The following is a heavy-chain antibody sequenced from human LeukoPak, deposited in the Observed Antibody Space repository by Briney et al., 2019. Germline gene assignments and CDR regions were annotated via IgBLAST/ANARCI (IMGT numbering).Heavy chain of an antibody. CDR1: GGTFSSYA. CDR2: IIPIFGAA. D-gene: IGHD2-21*02. Sequence: SVKVSCKASGGTFSSYAISWVRQAPGQGLEWMGGIIPIFGAANYAQKFRGRVTITADKSTSTSYMELSSLRSEDTAVYYCARSSVVTAMVHLEYWGQGTLVTVSS. J-gene: IGHJ4*02. V-gene: IGHV1-69*06. CDR3: ARSSVVTAMVHLEY.